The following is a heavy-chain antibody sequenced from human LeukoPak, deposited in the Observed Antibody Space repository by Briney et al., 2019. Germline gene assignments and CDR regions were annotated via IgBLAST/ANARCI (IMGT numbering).Heavy chain of an antibody. J-gene: IGHJ4*02. CDR2: IYYSGST. Sequence: PSETLSLTCSVSGGSISSYYWSWIRQPPGRGLEWIGYIYYSGSTNQNPSLKSRVTISVDTSRNQFSLKLNSVTAADTAVYYCARRGYSFGDYFDYWGQGTLVTVSS. D-gene: IGHD5-18*01. CDR1: GGSISSYY. V-gene: IGHV4-59*12. CDR3: ARRGYSFGDYFDY.